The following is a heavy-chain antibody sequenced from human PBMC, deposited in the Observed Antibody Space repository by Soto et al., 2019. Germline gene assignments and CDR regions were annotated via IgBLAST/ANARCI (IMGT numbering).Heavy chain of an antibody. CDR3: ARDTLGRGYDILTGYLMGYYYYGMDV. J-gene: IGHJ6*02. CDR1: GGSISSYY. Sequence: SETLSLTCTVSGGSISSYYWSWIRQPAGKGLEWIGRIYTSGSTNYNPSLKSRVTMSVDTSKNQFSLKLSSVTAADTAVYYCARDTLGRGYDILTGYLMGYYYYGMDVWGQGTTVTVS. D-gene: IGHD3-9*01. V-gene: IGHV4-4*07. CDR2: IYTSGST.